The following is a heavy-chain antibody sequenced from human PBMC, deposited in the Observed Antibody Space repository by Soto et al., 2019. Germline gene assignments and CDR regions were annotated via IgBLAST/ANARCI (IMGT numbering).Heavy chain of an antibody. Sequence: QVQLQESGPGLVKPSETLSLTCTVSGGSISSYYWSWIRQPPGKGLEWIGYIYYSGSTNYNPSLKSRVTISVDTSKNQFSLKLSSVTAADTAVCYCARDRARGFLYFDYWGQGTLVTVSS. CDR1: GGSISSYY. CDR3: ARDRARGFLYFDY. CDR2: IYYSGST. V-gene: IGHV4-59*01. J-gene: IGHJ4*02. D-gene: IGHD3-10*01.